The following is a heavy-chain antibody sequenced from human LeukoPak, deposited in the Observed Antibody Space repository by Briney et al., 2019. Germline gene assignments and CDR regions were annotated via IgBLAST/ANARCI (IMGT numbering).Heavy chain of an antibody. D-gene: IGHD4-17*01. J-gene: IGHJ4*02. Sequence: GGSLRLSCAASGFTFNTYSMNWVRQAPGKGLEWISYISSGAGTTIKYADSVKGRFTISRDNAKNSLYLQMNSLRAEDTAVYYCARFPTTVTTGGDYWGQGTLVTVSS. CDR1: GFTFNTYS. CDR2: ISSGAGTTI. CDR3: ARFPTTVTTGGDY. V-gene: IGHV3-48*04.